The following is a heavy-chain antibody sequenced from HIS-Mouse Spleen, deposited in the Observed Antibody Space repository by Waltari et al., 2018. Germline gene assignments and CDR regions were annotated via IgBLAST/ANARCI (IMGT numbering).Heavy chain of an antibody. J-gene: IGHJ6*02. CDR3: ARALEYSSSWYYYYYGMDV. CDR1: GYSLSSGYY. D-gene: IGHD6-13*01. CDR2: IYHIGST. Sequence: QVQLQESGPGLVKPSETLSLTCTVPGYSLSSGYYWGLIRQPPGKGLEWIGSIYHIGSTYYNPSLKSRVTISVDTSKNQFSLKLSSVTAADTAVYYCARALEYSSSWYYYYYGMDVWGQGTTVTVSS. V-gene: IGHV4-38-2*02.